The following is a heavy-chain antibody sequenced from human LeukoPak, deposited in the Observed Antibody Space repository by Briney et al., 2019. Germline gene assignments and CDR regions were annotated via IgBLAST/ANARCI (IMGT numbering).Heavy chain of an antibody. V-gene: IGHV1-18*01. CDR3: AGGRYSSSWYRRRGYFDY. D-gene: IGHD6-13*01. Sequence: VASVKVSCKASGYTFTSYGISWVRQAPGQGLEWMGWISAYNGNTNYAQKLQGRVTMTTDTSTSTAYMELRSLRSDDTAVYYCAGGRYSSSWYRRRGYFDYWGQGTLVTVSS. CDR2: ISAYNGNT. J-gene: IGHJ4*02. CDR1: GYTFTSYG.